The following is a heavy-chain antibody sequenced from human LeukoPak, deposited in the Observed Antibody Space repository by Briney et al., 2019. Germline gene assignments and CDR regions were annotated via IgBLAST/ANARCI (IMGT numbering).Heavy chain of an antibody. CDR2: ISGSSRHK. J-gene: IGHJ4*02. CDR1: GFTFSSYT. D-gene: IGHD6-13*01. Sequence: GGSLRLSCAASGFTFSSYTMNWVRQAPGKGLEWVSSISGSSRHKYYADSVNGRFTISRDNAKNSLYLQMNSLRAEDTAVYYCARTANFAAGYYIDYWGQGTLVTVSS. CDR3: ARTANFAAGYYIDY. V-gene: IGHV3-21*01.